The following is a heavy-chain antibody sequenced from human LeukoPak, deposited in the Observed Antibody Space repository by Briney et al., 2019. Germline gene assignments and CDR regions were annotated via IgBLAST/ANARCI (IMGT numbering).Heavy chain of an antibody. CDR2: IWYDGSNK. J-gene: IGHJ4*02. V-gene: IGHV3-33*08. CDR3: ARDMGTMIVVVNQFDY. Sequence: GGSLRLSCAASGFSFSDSGMDWVRQAPGKGLEWVAVIWYDGSNKYYADSVRGRFTISRDNSKNTLYLQMNSLRAEDTAVYYCARDMGTMIVVVNQFDYWGQGTLVTVSS. D-gene: IGHD3-22*01. CDR1: GFSFSDSG.